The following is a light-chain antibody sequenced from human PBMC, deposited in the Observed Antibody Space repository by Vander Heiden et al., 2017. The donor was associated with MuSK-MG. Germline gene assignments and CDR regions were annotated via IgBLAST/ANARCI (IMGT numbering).Light chain of an antibody. Sequence: QSALTQPPSASASLGESVTISCTGTSSDVGGYIYVSWYQLHPGKAPKLIIFEINKRPSGVPERFSGSRSGNTASLTVSGLQAEDEADYLCSSCSGIKSVGFGGGTKLTVL. V-gene: IGLV2-8*01. CDR2: EIN. CDR3: SSCSGIKSVG. CDR1: SSDVGGYIY. J-gene: IGLJ2*01.